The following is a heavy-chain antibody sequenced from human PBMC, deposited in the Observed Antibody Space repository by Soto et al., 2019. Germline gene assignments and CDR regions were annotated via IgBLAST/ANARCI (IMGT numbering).Heavy chain of an antibody. CDR2: VNPNSGNT. CDR3: ARASYLDPAFDI. Sequence: QVQLVQSGAEVKRPGASVKVSCKASGYTFTSYDFNWVRQAPGQGLEWMGWVNPNSGNTDYAQKFQGRVPMTRNTSIRTAYMELSSLRSEDTAVYYWARASYLDPAFDIWGQGTMVTVSS. V-gene: IGHV1-8*01. CDR1: GYTFTSYD. D-gene: IGHD2-2*03. J-gene: IGHJ3*02.